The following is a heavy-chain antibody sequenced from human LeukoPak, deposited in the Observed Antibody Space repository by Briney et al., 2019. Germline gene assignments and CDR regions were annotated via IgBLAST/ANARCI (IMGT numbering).Heavy chain of an antibody. Sequence: SQTLSLTCAISGDSVSSNSAAWNWIRQSPSRGLECLGSTYYRSTWHNDYAVSVKSRITITPNTSKNQFSLQLNSVTPEDTAVYYCARSKNWVQDYWGQGTLVTVSS. CDR3: ARSKNWVQDY. J-gene: IGHJ4*02. D-gene: IGHD7-27*01. CDR1: GDSVSSNSAA. CDR2: TYYRSTWHN. V-gene: IGHV6-1*01.